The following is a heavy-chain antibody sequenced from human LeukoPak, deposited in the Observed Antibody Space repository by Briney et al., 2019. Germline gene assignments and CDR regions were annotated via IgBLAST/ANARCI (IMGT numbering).Heavy chain of an antibody. Sequence: GRSLRHSCAASGFTFDIYAMHWVRQAPGKGLEWVSGISWNSGIIDYADSVKGRFTISRDNAKNSLSLQMNSLRAEDTALYYCAKALPMAPLDYWGQGTLVTVSS. CDR3: AKALPMAPLDY. D-gene: IGHD3-10*01. J-gene: IGHJ4*02. V-gene: IGHV3-9*01. CDR1: GFTFDIYA. CDR2: ISWNSGII.